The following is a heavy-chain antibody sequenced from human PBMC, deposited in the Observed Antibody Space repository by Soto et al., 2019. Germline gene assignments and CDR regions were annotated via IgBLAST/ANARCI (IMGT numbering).Heavy chain of an antibody. CDR1: GGSISSYY. V-gene: IGHV4-59*12. D-gene: IGHD6-6*01. Sequence: SETLSLTCTVSGGSISSYYWSWIRQPPGKGLEWIGYIYYSGSTNYNPSLKSRVTISVDTSKNQFSLKLSSVTAADTAVYYCARVGGIASRPGGDYYMDVWGKGTTVTVSS. J-gene: IGHJ6*03. CDR3: ARVGGIASRPGGDYYMDV. CDR2: IYYSGST.